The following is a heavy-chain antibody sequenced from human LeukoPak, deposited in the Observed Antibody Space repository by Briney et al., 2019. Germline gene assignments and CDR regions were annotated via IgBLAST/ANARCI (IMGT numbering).Heavy chain of an antibody. CDR2: IYHSGNT. V-gene: IGHV4-38-2*02. J-gene: IGHJ4*02. CDR1: GYSISSGYY. CDR3: ARTYRYFDWLGHSYYFGY. D-gene: IGHD3-9*01. Sequence: SETLSLTCTVSGYSISSGYYWGWVRQPPGKGLEWIGSIYHSGNTYYNTSLKSRVTISLDMSKNQVSLKLNSVTAADTAVYYCARTYRYFDWLGHSYYFGYWGQGTLVTVSS.